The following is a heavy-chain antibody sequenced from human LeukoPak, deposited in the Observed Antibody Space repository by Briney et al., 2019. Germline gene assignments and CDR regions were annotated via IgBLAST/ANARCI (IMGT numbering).Heavy chain of an antibody. D-gene: IGHD1-7*01. CDR1: GFTLSSYA. Sequence: GGSLRLSCSASGFTLSSYAMHWVRQSPGKGLEYVSAMSSNGGSTYYADSVKARFTISRDNSKNTLYLQMSRLRAEDTAVYYCVKDPTGTSGFDYWGQGTLVTVSS. V-gene: IGHV3-64D*09. J-gene: IGHJ4*02. CDR3: VKDPTGTSGFDY. CDR2: MSSNGGST.